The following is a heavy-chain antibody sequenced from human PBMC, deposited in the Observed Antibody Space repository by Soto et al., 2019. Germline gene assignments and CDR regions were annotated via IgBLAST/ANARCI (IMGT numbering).Heavy chain of an antibody. V-gene: IGHV1-2*02. CDR2: INPNSGNT. J-gene: IGHJ4*02. CDR3: ARGITQGYDY. D-gene: IGHD1-20*01. CDR1: GYTFTGYY. Sequence: GASVKVSCKASGYTFTGYYMHWVRQATGQGLEWMGWINPNSGNTDYAQKFQGRVTMTRDTSVSTAYMELNSLTSDDTAVYYCARGITQGYDYWGQGTPVTVSS.